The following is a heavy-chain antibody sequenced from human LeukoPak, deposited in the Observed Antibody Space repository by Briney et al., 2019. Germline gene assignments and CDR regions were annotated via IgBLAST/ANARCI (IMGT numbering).Heavy chain of an antibody. CDR1: GGSISSSSYY. J-gene: IGHJ6*03. V-gene: IGHV4-39*07. CDR2: IYYSGST. D-gene: IGHD3-22*01. Sequence: PSETLSLTCTVSGGSISSSSYYWGWIRQPPGKGLEWIGSIYYSGSTYYNPSLKSRVTISVDTSKNQFSLKLSSVTAADTAVYYCAREVDYYDSSGYYYYYYYMDVWGKGTTVTVSS. CDR3: AREVDYYDSSGYYYYYYYMDV.